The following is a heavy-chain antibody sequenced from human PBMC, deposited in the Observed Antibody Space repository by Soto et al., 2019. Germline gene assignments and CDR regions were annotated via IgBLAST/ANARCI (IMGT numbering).Heavy chain of an antibody. V-gene: IGHV3-23*01. CDR1: GFTDSRSG. D-gene: IGHD6-13*01. CDR3: AKPSIAAAGPAPDY. J-gene: IGHJ4*02. CDR2: ISGSGGST. Sequence: SQSLSCAAPGFTDSRSGMRWDRQETGKGLEWASAISGSGGSTYYADTMNGRFTISRDNSKNTLYLQMNSLRAADTTVYYCAKPSIAAAGPAPDYLGQGTLDAV.